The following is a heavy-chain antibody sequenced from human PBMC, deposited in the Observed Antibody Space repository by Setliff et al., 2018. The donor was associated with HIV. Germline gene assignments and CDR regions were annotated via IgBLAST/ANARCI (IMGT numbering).Heavy chain of an antibody. CDR3: ARERKDALDI. J-gene: IGHJ3*02. V-gene: IGHV1-2*02. CDR1: GYTFTGYY. Sequence: ASVKVSCKASGYTFTGYYMHWVRQAPGQGLEWMGWINPNSGGTNYAQKFQGRVTMTRDTSISTVYMELSRLRSDDTAIYFCARERKDALDIWGQGTVVTVSS. CDR2: INPNSGGT.